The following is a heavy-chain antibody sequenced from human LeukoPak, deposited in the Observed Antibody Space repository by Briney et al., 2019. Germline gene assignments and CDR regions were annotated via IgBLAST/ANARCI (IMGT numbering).Heavy chain of an antibody. V-gene: IGHV3-30*02. D-gene: IGHD5-12*01. Sequence: GGSLRLSCAASGFTFSSYGMHWVRQAPGKGLEWVAFIRYDGSNKYYADSVKGRFTISRDNSKNTLYLQMNSLRAEDTAVYYCAKDLGGRLRLFDYWGQGTLVTVSS. CDR3: AKDLGGRLRLFDY. CDR1: GFTFSSYG. CDR2: IRYDGSNK. J-gene: IGHJ4*02.